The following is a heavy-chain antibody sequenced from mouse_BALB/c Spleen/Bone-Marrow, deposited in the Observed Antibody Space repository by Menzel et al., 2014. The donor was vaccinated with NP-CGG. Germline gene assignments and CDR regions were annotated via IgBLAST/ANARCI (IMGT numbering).Heavy chain of an antibody. CDR2: INPYNDGT. V-gene: IGHV1-14*01. Sequence: RVESGASVKMSCKASGYTFTSYVIHWVKQKPGQGLEWIGYINPYNDGTKYNEKFKCMATLTSDRSSSTAYMELSSLTSEDSAVYYCAKGGNYRYDFDYWGQGTTLTVSS. CDR1: GYTFTSYV. CDR3: AKGGNYRYDFDY. D-gene: IGHD2-14*01. J-gene: IGHJ2*01.